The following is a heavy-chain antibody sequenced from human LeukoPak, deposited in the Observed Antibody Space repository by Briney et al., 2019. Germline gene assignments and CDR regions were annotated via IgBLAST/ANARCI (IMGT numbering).Heavy chain of an antibody. Sequence: PSETLSLTCTVSGGSISSYYWSWIRQPPGKGLEWIGYIYYSGSSNYNPSLKSRVTISVDTSKNQFSLKPSSVTAADTAVYYCARPGDSSGYGAFDIWGQGTMVTVSS. CDR3: ARPGDSSGYGAFDI. CDR2: IYYSGSS. CDR1: GGSISSYY. J-gene: IGHJ3*02. V-gene: IGHV4-59*12. D-gene: IGHD3-22*01.